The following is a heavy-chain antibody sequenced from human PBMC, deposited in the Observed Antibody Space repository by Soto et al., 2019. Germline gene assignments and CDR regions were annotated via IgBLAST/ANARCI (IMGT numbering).Heavy chain of an antibody. CDR1: GYTFTNYD. J-gene: IGHJ4*02. Sequence: SVKVSCKTSGYTFTNYDIIWVRQAPGQGLECMGWMNPYNGNTGYAQNLQGRVTMTRNTSIGTAYMELSSLRSDDTAIYYCARGPGDLGYLDYWGQGALVTVSS. CDR2: MNPYNGNT. D-gene: IGHD5-18*01. CDR3: ARGPGDLGYLDY. V-gene: IGHV1-8*01.